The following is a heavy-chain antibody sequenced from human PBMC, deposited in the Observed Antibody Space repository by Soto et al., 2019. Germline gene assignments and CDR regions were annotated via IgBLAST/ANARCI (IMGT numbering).Heavy chain of an antibody. Sequence: QVQLVQSGYEVKEPGASVTVSCKASGYTFNNYGITWVRQAPGQGLEWIGWISAYHGNANYAQKFQGRFTLTRDTSTSTAYLELRSLRSDDTAVYYCARGTRRFGELCDAFDIWGQGTMVPVSS. V-gene: IGHV1-18*01. D-gene: IGHD3-10*01. CDR3: ARGTRRFGELCDAFDI. CDR2: ISAYHGNA. CDR1: GYTFNNYG. J-gene: IGHJ3*02.